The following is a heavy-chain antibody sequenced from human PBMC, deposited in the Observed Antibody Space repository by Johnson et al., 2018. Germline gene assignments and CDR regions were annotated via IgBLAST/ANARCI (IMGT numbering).Heavy chain of an antibody. V-gene: IGHV3-30*14. CDR3: AKSKVGATEYFQH. CDR2: ISYDGSNK. Sequence: QVQLVESGGGLVQPGGSLRLSCAASGFTFSSYALHWVRQAPGKGLQWVAVISYDGSNKYYTDSLKGRFTISRDNSKNPLYLRMNSQRAADTAVYYFAKSKVGATEYFQHGRQGTLVTVSS. CDR1: GFTFSSYA. J-gene: IGHJ1*01. D-gene: IGHD1-26*01.